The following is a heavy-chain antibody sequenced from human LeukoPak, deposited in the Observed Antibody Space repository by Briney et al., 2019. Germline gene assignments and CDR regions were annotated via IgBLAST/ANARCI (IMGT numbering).Heavy chain of an antibody. CDR2: IYYSGST. Sequence: SETLSLTCAVYGGSFSGYYWSWIRQHPGKGLEWIGYIYYSGSTYYNPSLKSRVTISVDTSKNQFSLKLSSVTAADTAVYYCARVIYGFSMYYFDYWGQGTLVTVSS. CDR3: ARVIYGFSMYYFDY. V-gene: IGHV4-31*11. J-gene: IGHJ4*02. CDR1: GGSFSGYY. D-gene: IGHD4-17*01.